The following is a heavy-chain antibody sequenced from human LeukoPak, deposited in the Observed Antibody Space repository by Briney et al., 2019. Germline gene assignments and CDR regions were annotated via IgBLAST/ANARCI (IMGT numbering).Heavy chain of an antibody. D-gene: IGHD2-2*01. CDR2: IYYSGST. CDR3: ARLALVVPAAIYFDY. CDR1: GGSISSYY. V-gene: IGHV4-59*08. Sequence: SETLSLTCTVSGGSISSYYWSWIRQPPGKGLEWIGYIYYSGSTNYNPPLKSRVTISVDTSKNQFSLKLSSATAADTAVYYCARLALVVPAAIYFDYWGQGTLVTVSS. J-gene: IGHJ4*02.